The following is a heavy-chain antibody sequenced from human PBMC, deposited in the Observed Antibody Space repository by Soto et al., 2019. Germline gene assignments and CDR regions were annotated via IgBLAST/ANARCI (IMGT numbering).Heavy chain of an antibody. D-gene: IGHD4-17*01. V-gene: IGHV4-34*01. J-gene: IGHJ5*02. CDR1: GESFSRYY. CDR2: INHSGST. Sequence: SETLSLTCAVYGESFSRYYWSWVRQPPGKGLEWIGEINHSGSTNYNPSLKSRDTISVDTSKNQFSLKLSSVTAAVTAVYYCARGNGDYRYNWFDPWGQGTLVTVSS. CDR3: ARGNGDYRYNWFDP.